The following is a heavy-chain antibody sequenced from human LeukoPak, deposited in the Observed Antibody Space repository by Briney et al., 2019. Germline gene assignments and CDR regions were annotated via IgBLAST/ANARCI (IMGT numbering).Heavy chain of an antibody. CDR2: IYHSGST. CDR1: GYSISSGYY. V-gene: IGHV4-38-2*02. D-gene: IGHD3-22*01. J-gene: IGHJ2*01. CDR3: ARDLINPSPLYESSGYYWYFDL. Sequence: SETLSLTCTVSGYSISSGYYWGWIRQPPGKGLEWIGSIYHSGSTYYNPSLKSRVTISVDTSKNQFSLKLSSVTAADTAVYYCARDLINPSPLYESSGYYWYFDLWGRGTLVTVSS.